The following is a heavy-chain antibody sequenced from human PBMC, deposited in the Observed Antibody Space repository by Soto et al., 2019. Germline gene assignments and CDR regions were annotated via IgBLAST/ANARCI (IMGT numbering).Heavy chain of an antibody. J-gene: IGHJ4*02. CDR3: AKEGGYNYGEDFDY. CDR2: ISGSGGST. D-gene: IGHD5-18*01. CDR1: GLTFSNYA. V-gene: IGHV3-23*01. Sequence: PGGSLRLSCGASGLTFSNYAMSWVRQAPGKGLEWVSAISGSGGSTHYANSVKGRFTISRDNSKNTLYLQMNSLRGEDTAVYYCAKEGGYNYGEDFDYWGQGTQVTVSS.